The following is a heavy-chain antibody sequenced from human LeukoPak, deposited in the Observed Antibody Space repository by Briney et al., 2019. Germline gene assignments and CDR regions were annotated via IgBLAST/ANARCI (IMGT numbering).Heavy chain of an antibody. Sequence: GGSLRLSCAASGFTFSSYSMNWVRQAPGKGLEWFSSISSSSSYIYYADSVKGRFTISRDNAKNSLYLQMNSLRAEDTAVYYCASRYCSGGSCYATYYGMDVWGQGTTVTVSS. D-gene: IGHD2-15*01. V-gene: IGHV3-21*01. J-gene: IGHJ6*02. CDR2: ISSSSSYI. CDR3: ASRYCSGGSCYATYYGMDV. CDR1: GFTFSSYS.